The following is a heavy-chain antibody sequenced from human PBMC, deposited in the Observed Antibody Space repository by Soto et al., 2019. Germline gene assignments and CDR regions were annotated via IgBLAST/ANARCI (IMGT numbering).Heavy chain of an antibody. Sequence: QVQLVQSGAEVKKPGASVKVSCKASGYTFTSYAMHWVRQAPGQRLGWMGWINAGNGNTKYSQKFQGRVTITRDTSASTAYMELSSLRSEDTAVYYCARGGGPVTRGVADYWGQGTLVTVSS. CDR2: INAGNGNT. J-gene: IGHJ4*02. CDR3: ARGGGPVTRGVADY. CDR1: GYTFTSYA. D-gene: IGHD4-4*01. V-gene: IGHV1-3*01.